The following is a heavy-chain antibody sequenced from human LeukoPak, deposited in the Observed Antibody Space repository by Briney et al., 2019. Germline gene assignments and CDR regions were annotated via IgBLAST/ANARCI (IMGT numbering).Heavy chain of an antibody. D-gene: IGHD2-15*01. CDR1: GFTFSTYW. Sequence: PGGSLRLSCVTSGFTFSTYWVTWVRQTPGNGLEWVANIKKDGSEEYYVDSVKGRFTISRDNAKNSLYLQMNSLRAEDTAVYYCASYGSGLGRPFDHWGQGTLVTVSS. CDR2: IKKDGSEE. V-gene: IGHV3-7*01. CDR3: ASYGSGLGRPFDH. J-gene: IGHJ4*02.